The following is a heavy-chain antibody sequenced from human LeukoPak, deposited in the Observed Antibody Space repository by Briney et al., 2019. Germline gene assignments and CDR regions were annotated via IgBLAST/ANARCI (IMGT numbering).Heavy chain of an antibody. CDR1: GGSISSSTYY. Sequence: PSETLSLTCTVSGGSISSSTYYWGWIRQPPGKGLEWIASIYYSGSTSYNPSLKSRVTISLDTSKNQFSLKLRFVTTADMAVYYCATSTGSSNLGNWGRGTLVTVSS. CDR3: ATSTGSSNLGN. V-gene: IGHV4-39*01. J-gene: IGHJ4*02. D-gene: IGHD6-13*01. CDR2: IYYSGST.